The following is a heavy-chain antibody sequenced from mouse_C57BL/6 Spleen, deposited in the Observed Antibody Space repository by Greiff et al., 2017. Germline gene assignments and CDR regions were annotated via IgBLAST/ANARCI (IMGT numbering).Heavy chain of an antibody. V-gene: IGHV1-54*01. CDR2: INPGSGGT. J-gene: IGHJ2*01. Sequence: QVQLQQSGAELVRPGTSVKVSCKASGYAFTNYLIEWVKQRPGQGLEWIGVINPGSGGTNYNEKFKGKATLTADKSSSTAYMQLSSLTSEDSAVYFCASSSPYYFDYWGQGTTLTVSS. D-gene: IGHD1-1*01. CDR1: GYAFTNYL. CDR3: ASSSPYYFDY.